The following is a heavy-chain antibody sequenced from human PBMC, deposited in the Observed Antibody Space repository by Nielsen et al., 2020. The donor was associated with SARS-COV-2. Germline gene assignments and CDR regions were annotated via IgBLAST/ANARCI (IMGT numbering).Heavy chain of an antibody. Sequence: GGSLRLSCAASGFTFNNYAMSWVRQAPGKGLEWVSTISGSGGSTYYADSVKGRFTISRDNSKNTLYLQMNSLRAEDTAVYYCAKDKGVRGVFDYWGQGTLVTVSS. V-gene: IGHV3-23*01. CDR1: GFTFNNYA. J-gene: IGHJ4*02. CDR3: AKDKGVRGVFDY. CDR2: ISGSGGST. D-gene: IGHD3-10*01.